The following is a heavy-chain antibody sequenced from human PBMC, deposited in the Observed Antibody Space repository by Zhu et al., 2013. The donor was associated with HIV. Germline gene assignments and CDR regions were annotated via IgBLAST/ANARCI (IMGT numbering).Heavy chain of an antibody. Sequence: QVQLVQSGAEVKRPGASVRVSCKASGYTFTTYGISWVRQAPGQGLEWMGWISGYNDSANYAQKFQGRVIMTTDTSTTTSYMDLRSLRSDDTAVYYCAREPRQGTSAWDNWLDPVGPGNPGHRLL. CDR2: ISGYNDSA. CDR3: AREPRQGTSAWDNWLDP. V-gene: IGHV1-18*04. J-gene: IGHJ5*02. CDR1: GYTFTTYG. D-gene: IGHD1-1*01.